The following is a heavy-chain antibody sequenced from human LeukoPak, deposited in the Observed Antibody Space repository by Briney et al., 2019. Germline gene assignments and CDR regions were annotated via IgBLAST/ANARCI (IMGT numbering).Heavy chain of an antibody. CDR2: INHSGST. CDR1: GGSFSGYY. V-gene: IGHV4-34*01. D-gene: IGHD2-15*01. J-gene: IGHJ4*02. Sequence: PSETLSLTCAVYGGSFSGYYWSWIRQPPGKGLEWIGEINHSGSTNYNPSLKSRVTISVDRSKNQFSLKLSSVTAADTAVYYCARGGIRADCYSFDYWGQGTLVTVSS. CDR3: ARGGIRADCYSFDY.